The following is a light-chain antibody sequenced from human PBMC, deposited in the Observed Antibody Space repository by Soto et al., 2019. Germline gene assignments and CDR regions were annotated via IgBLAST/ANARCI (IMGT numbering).Light chain of an antibody. V-gene: IGLV2-8*01. Sequence: QSVLTQPPSASGSPGQSVTISCTGTRSDVGGYNYVSWYQQHPGKAPKLMIYDVSKRPSGVPDRFSGSKSDNTASLTVSGLQAEDEADYYCSSYSGSEKSGVFGTRTKVTVL. CDR1: RSDVGGYNY. J-gene: IGLJ1*01. CDR3: SSYSGSEKSGV. CDR2: DVS.